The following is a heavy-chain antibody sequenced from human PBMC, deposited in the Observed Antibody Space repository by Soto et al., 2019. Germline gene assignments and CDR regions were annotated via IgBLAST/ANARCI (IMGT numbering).Heavy chain of an antibody. CDR3: ARVNWNLGYYGMDV. Sequence: SQTLSLTCAISGDSVSSNTASWNWIRQSPSRGLEWLGRTYYRSKWYNDYAVSVKSRITINPDTSKNQFSLQLNSVTPEDTAVYYCARVNWNLGYYGMDVWGQGTTVTVSS. J-gene: IGHJ6*02. V-gene: IGHV6-1*01. CDR1: GDSVSSNTAS. D-gene: IGHD1-7*01. CDR2: TYYRSKWYN.